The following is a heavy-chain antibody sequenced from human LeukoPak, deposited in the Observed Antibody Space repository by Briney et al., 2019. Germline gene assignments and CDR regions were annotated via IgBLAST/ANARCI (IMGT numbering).Heavy chain of an antibody. CDR3: ARGGIAARFAY. J-gene: IGHJ4*02. V-gene: IGHV3-48*03. Sequence: GGSLRLSCAASGFTFSSYEMNWVRQAPGKGLEWVSYISSGSSSIFYADSVKGRFTISRDNTKNSLYLQMNSLRVEDTAVYYCARGGIAARFAYWGQGTLVTVSS. CDR2: ISSGSSSI. D-gene: IGHD6-6*01. CDR1: GFTFSSYE.